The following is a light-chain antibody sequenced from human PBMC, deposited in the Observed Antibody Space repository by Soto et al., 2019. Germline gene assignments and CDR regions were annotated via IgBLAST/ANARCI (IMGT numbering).Light chain of an antibody. J-gene: IGKJ4*01. CDR1: QSVSSTY. V-gene: IGKV3-20*01. CDR3: QQYGSSPGT. Sequence: ENVLTQSPGTLSLSPGERATLSCRASQSVSSTYLAWYQQKPGQAPRLLIYGASSRATGIPDRFSGSGSGTDFTLTVSRLEPEDFAVYYCQQYGSSPGTFGGGTKVEIK. CDR2: GAS.